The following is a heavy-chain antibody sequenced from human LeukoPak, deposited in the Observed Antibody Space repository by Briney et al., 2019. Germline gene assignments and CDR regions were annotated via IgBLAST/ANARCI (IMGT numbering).Heavy chain of an antibody. CDR3: ARSRASIAAAGNGPPLFDIEDY. CDR1: GYTFTGYY. D-gene: IGHD6-13*01. CDR2: INPNSGGT. J-gene: IGHJ4*02. Sequence: ASVKDSCKASGYTFTGYYMHWVRQAPGQGLEWMGWINPNSGGTNYAQKFQGRVTMTRDTSISTAYMELSRLRSDDTAVYYCARSRASIAAAGNGPPLFDIEDYWGQGTLVTVSS. V-gene: IGHV1-2*02.